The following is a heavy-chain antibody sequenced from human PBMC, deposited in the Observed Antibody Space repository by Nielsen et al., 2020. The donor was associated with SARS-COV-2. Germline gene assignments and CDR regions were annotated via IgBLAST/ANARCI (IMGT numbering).Heavy chain of an antibody. CDR2: IYYSGST. D-gene: IGHD5-12*01. CDR3: ARGRVVATVSAIYYYYYGMDV. CDR1: GGSINSSSYY. V-gene: IGHV4-39*01. Sequence: SETLSLTCTVSGGSINSSSYYWGWIRQPPGKGLEWIGSIYYSGSTYYNPSLKSRVTISVDTSKNQFSLKLSSVTAADTAVYYCARGRVVATVSAIYYYYYGMDVWGQGTTVTVSS. J-gene: IGHJ6*02.